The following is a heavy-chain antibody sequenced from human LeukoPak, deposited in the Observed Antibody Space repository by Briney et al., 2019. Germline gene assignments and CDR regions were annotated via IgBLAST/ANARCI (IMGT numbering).Heavy chain of an antibody. CDR2: ISNNGGYT. CDR3: VRQPDSARYGFDY. Sequence: GGSLRLSCAASGFTFSSSAMSWVRQAPGKGLEWVSAISNNGGYTYYADSVQGRFTISRDNSKSTLCLQMNSLRAEDTAVYHCVRQPDSARYGFDYWGRGTQVTVSS. D-gene: IGHD1-14*01. CDR1: GFTFSSSA. V-gene: IGHV3-23*01. J-gene: IGHJ4*02.